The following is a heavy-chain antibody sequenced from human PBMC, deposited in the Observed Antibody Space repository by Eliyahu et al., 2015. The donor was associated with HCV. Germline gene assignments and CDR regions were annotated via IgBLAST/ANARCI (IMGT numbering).Heavy chain of an antibody. Sequence: EVQLMESGGGLVQPGGSLRLSCAASGLTFSSYTLNWVRQAPGKGLEWISNISLSSGFIYYVDSVKGRFTISRDNAKNSLYLQMNSLRTEDTAIYYCARSLTETIGAFDVWGQGTMVTISS. CDR2: ISLSSGFI. CDR1: GLTFSSYT. J-gene: IGHJ3*01. V-gene: IGHV3-48*01. D-gene: IGHD1-7*01. CDR3: ARSLTETIGAFDV.